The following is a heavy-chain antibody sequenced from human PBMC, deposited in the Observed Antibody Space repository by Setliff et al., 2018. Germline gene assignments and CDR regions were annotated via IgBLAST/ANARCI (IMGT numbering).Heavy chain of an antibody. V-gene: IGHV1-46*01. CDR1: GYTFTSYY. J-gene: IGHJ4*02. CDR3: ARGSRGFDY. CDR2: ISPSSGTT. Sequence: ASVKVSCKASGYTFTSYYIHWVRQAPGQGLEWMGIISPSSGTTSYAQKFQGRVTITRDTSASTAYMELSSLTSEDTAVYFCARGSRGFDYWGQGALVTVSS.